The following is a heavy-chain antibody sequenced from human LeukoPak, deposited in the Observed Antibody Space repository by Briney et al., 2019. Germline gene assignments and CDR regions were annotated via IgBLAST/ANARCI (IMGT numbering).Heavy chain of an antibody. CDR1: GFTFSNHN. CDR2: ISDSGGST. V-gene: IGHV3-23*01. CDR3: ARETAAAAIDY. J-gene: IGHJ4*02. Sequence: GGSVRLSCAASGFTFSNHNMNWVRQTPGKGLHWVSKISDSGGSTYYADSVKGRFTISRDNSRNTLYLQMNSLSVEDTAIYYCARETAAAAIDYWGQGNLVTVSS. D-gene: IGHD2-2*01.